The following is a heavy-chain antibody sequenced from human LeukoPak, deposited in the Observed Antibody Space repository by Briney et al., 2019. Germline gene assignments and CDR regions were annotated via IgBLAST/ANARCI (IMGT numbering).Heavy chain of an antibody. J-gene: IGHJ4*02. V-gene: IGHV4-34*01. CDR3: ARENYYDSKFDY. Sequence: SETLSLTCAVYGGSFSGYYWSWIRQPPGKGLEWIGEINHSGSTNYNPSLKSRVTMSVDTSKNQFSLKLSSVTAADTAVYYCARENYYDSKFDYWGQGTLVTVSS. CDR1: GGSFSGYY. CDR2: INHSGST. D-gene: IGHD3-22*01.